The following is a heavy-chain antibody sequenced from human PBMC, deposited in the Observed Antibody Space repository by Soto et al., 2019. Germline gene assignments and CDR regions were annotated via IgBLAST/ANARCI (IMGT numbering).Heavy chain of an antibody. Sequence: ASVKVSCKASGGIFSSYAISWVRQAPGQGLEWMGGIIPIFGTANYAQKFQGRVTITADASTSTAYMELSSLRSEDTAVYYCARWRVGALAYCFDYWGQGTLVTVSS. J-gene: IGHJ4*02. CDR3: ARWRVGALAYCFDY. CDR1: GGIFSSYA. CDR2: IIPIFGTA. V-gene: IGHV1-69*13.